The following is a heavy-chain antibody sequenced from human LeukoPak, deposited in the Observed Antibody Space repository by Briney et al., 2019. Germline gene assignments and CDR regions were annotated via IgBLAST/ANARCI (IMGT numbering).Heavy chain of an antibody. J-gene: IGHJ4*02. Sequence: SVKVSCKASGGTFSSYAISWVRQAPGQGLEWMGRIIPILGIANYAQKFQGRVTITADKSTSTAYMELSSLRSEDTAVYYCARSRGVVPAALDYWGQGTLVTVSS. CDR1: GGTFSSYA. CDR2: IIPILGIA. V-gene: IGHV1-69*04. CDR3: ARSRGVVPAALDY. D-gene: IGHD2-2*01.